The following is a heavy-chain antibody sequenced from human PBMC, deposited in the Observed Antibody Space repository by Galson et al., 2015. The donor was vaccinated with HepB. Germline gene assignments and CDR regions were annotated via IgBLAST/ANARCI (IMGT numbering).Heavy chain of an antibody. Sequence: SVKVSCKASGYTFTSYAMHWVRQAPGQGLEWMGWINAGNGNTKYSQKFQGRVTITRDTSASTAYMELSSLRSEDTAVYYCAKPGWVDAFDIWGQGTMVTVSS. V-gene: IGHV1-3*01. CDR1: GYTFTSYA. J-gene: IGHJ3*02. CDR3: AKPGWVDAFDI. CDR2: INAGNGNT. D-gene: IGHD6-19*01.